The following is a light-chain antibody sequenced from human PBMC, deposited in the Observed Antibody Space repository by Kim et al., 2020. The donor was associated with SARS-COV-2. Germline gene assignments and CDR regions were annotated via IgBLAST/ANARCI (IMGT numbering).Light chain of an antibody. V-gene: IGLV2-8*01. CDR2: EVN. CDR1: SSDGGGNNY. Sequence: QSVSISCTGTSSDGGGNNYVSWYQQHPGKAPKLMIYEVNKRPSGVPDRFSGSKSGNTASLTVSGLQAEDEADYYCSSYAGTNDLYVFGTGTKVTVL. CDR3: SSYAGTNDLYV. J-gene: IGLJ1*01.